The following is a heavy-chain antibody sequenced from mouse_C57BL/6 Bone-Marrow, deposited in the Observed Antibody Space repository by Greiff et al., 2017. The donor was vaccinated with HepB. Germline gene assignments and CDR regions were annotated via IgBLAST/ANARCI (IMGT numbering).Heavy chain of an antibody. J-gene: IGHJ2*01. V-gene: IGHV5-12*01. CDR1: GFTFSDYY. Sequence: EVNVVESGGGLVQPGGSLKLSCAASGFTFSDYYMYWVRQTPEKRLEWVAYISNGGGSTYYPDTVKGRFTISRDNAKNTLYLQMSRLKSEDTAMYYCARLVGGYYFDYWGQGTTLTVSS. D-gene: IGHD1-3*01. CDR2: ISNGGGST. CDR3: ARLVGGYYFDY.